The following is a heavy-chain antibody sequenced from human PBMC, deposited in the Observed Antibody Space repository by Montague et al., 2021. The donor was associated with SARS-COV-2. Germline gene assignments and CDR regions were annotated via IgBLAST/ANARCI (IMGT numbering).Heavy chain of an antibody. D-gene: IGHD3-22*01. V-gene: IGHV4-59*08. CDR3: ARHGKFSVIVNTPRWAFDI. CDR1: GGSISSYY. J-gene: IGHJ3*02. Sequence: SETLSLTCTVSGGSISSYYWSWIRQPPGKGLEWIGYIYFSGSTDYNPSLKSRVTTSVDTSKNQFSLRLSSLTAADTAVYYCARHGKFSVIVNTPRWAFDIWGPGTMVTVSS. CDR2: IYFSGST.